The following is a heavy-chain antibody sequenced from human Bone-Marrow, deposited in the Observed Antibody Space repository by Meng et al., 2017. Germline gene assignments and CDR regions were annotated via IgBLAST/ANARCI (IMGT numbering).Heavy chain of an antibody. D-gene: IGHD3-16*01. V-gene: IGHV4-4*02. CDR3: TRNEYYCLGY. CDR2: IYHDGSA. J-gene: IGHJ4*02. Sequence: QVQLPESGPGLVGPSGTLAPTGAVSGGSISSDHWWSWVRQSPGKGLEWIGEIYHDGSARYNPSLKSRVTISVDRAKNQFSLTLTSVTAADTAVYYCTRNEYYCLGYWGQGTLVTVSS. CDR1: GGSISSDHW.